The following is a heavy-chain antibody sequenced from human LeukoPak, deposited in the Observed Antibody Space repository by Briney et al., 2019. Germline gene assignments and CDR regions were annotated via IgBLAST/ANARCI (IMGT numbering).Heavy chain of an antibody. J-gene: IGHJ6*03. CDR2: INSDASST. CDR1: GFTFSSYA. V-gene: IGHV3-74*01. Sequence: QTGGSLRLSCAASGFTFSSYAMSWVRQAPGKGLEWVSRINSDASSTSYADSVKGRFSIFRDNAKNTLYLHMNSLRAEDTAVYYCARDSGTSYYYYYMDVWGKGTTVTISS. D-gene: IGHD2-2*01. CDR3: ARDSGTSYYYYYMDV.